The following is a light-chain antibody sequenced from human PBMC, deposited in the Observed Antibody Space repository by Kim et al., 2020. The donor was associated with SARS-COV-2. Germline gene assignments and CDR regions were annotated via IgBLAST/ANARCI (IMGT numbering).Light chain of an antibody. CDR1: SSDVGGYNY. J-gene: IGLJ2*01. CDR3: SSYISSSTYVV. V-gene: IGLV2-14*03. Sequence: QSITIACSGTSSDVGGYNYVSCYQQHPGKAPKVMIYDVSKRPSGVSNRFSGSKSGNTASLTISGLQAEDEADYYCSSYISSSTYVVFGGGTQLTVL. CDR2: DVS.